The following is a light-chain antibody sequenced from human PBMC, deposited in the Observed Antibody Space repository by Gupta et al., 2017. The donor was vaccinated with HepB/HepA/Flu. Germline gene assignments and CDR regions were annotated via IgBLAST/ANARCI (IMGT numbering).Light chain of an antibody. V-gene: IGKV3-20*01. CDR2: GTS. J-gene: IGKJ1*01. Sequence: EIVLTQSPDTLSLSPGERVTLSCRASQSVSNSYLAWYQHKPGQAPRLLIYGTSIRATGIPDRFSGSGSGTDFTLSISRLEPEDFAVYFCQPDGDSPRTFGQGTKVEIK. CDR1: QSVSNSY. CDR3: QPDGDSPRT.